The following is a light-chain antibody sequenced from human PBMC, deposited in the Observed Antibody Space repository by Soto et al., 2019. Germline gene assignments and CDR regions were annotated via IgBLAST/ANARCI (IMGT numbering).Light chain of an antibody. J-gene: IGKJ4*01. CDR1: QDITKS. V-gene: IGKV1-33*01. CDR2: DAS. CDR3: QQFAHLPT. Sequence: DIQMTQSPPSLSASIGDRVTISCQASQDITKSLNWYQQKAGKAPKVLIYDASNLEMGVPSRFSGTGSGTEFTLTISTLQPEDVATYYCQQFAHLPTFGGGTKVDIK.